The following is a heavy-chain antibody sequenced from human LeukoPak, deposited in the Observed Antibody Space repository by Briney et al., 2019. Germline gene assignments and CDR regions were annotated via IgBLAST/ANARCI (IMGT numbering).Heavy chain of an antibody. D-gene: IGHD4-17*01. J-gene: IGHJ4*02. CDR2: IYSGGST. Sequence: GGSLRLSCAASGYTVSSNYMIWVRQAPGKGLEWVSIIYSGGSTYYADSVKGRFTVSRDNPKNTLYLQMNSLRAEDTAVYYCAGSSDDHGDYGFDYWGQGTLVTVSS. CDR3: AGSSDDHGDYGFDY. V-gene: IGHV3-53*01. CDR1: GYTVSSNY.